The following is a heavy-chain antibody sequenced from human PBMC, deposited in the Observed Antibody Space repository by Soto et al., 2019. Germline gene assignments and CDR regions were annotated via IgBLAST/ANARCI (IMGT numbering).Heavy chain of an antibody. CDR1: GGTFSSYA. D-gene: IGHD6-6*01. Sequence: SVKVSCKASGGTFSSYAISWVRQAPGQGLEWMGGIIPIFGTANYAQKFQGRVTITADESTSTAYMELSSRRSEDTAVYYCARPGPRSSSYYFSYCGMDVWGQGTTVAVA. V-gene: IGHV1-69*13. CDR2: IIPIFGTA. CDR3: ARPGPRSSSYYFSYCGMDV. J-gene: IGHJ6*02.